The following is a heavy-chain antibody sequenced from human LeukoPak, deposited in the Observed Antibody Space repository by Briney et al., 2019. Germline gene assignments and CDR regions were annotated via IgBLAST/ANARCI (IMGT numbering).Heavy chain of an antibody. CDR1: GFTFSSYE. CDR3: AREDSSGWYDY. D-gene: IGHD6-19*01. Sequence: SGGSLRLSCVASGFTFSSYEMNWVRQAPGKGLEWVSYISSSGSTLYFADFVEGRFTISRDNAKNSLYLQLSSLRAEDTALYYCAREDSSGWYDYWGQGTLVTVSS. V-gene: IGHV3-48*03. J-gene: IGHJ4*02. CDR2: ISSSGSTL.